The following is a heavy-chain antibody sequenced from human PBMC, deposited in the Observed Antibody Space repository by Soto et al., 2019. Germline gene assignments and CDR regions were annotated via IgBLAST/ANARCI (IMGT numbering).Heavy chain of an antibody. J-gene: IGHJ6*02. V-gene: IGHV4-59*08. D-gene: IGHD1-26*01. Sequence: SETLSLTCTVSGGSIIDYYWSWIRQPPGKGLEWIGYIYYSGTTDYSPSLKSRDTISVDTSKNQFSLKLSSVTAADSAIYYCARQSGGYYYYGMDVWGQGTTVTSP. CDR2: IYYSGTT. CDR1: GGSIIDYY. CDR3: ARQSGGYYYYGMDV.